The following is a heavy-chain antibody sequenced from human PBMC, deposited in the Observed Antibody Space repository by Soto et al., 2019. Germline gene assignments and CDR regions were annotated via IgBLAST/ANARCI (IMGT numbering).Heavy chain of an antibody. V-gene: IGHV4-39*01. J-gene: IGHJ5*02. D-gene: IGHD2-2*01. CDR3: ARHCPRIVVVPDNWFDP. CDR1: GGSISSSSYY. Sequence: QLQLQESGPGLVKPSETLSLTCTVSGGSISSSSYYWGWIRQPPGKGLEWIGSIYYSGSTYYNPSLQSRVTTSVHTSQNQFSRQLSSVTAADTAVYYCARHCPRIVVVPDNWFDPWGQGTLVTVSS. CDR2: IYYSGST.